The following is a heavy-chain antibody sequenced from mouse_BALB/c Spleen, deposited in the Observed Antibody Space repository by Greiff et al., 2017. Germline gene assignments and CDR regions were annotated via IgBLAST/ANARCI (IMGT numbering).Heavy chain of an antibody. CDR1: GFTFSSFG. V-gene: IGHV5-17*02. D-gene: IGHD2-1*01. J-gene: IGHJ2*01. Sequence: EVHLVESGGGLVQPGGSRKLSCAASGFTFSSFGMHWVRQAPEKGLEWVAYISSGSSTIYYADTVKGRFTISRDNPKNTLFLQMTSLRSEDTAMYYCARRYGNYLDYWGQGTTLTVSS. CDR3: ARRYGNYLDY. CDR2: ISSGSSTI.